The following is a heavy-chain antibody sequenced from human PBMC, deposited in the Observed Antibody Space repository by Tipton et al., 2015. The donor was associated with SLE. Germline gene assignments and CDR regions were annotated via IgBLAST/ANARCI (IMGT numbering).Heavy chain of an antibody. CDR1: GGSISSSSYY. J-gene: IGHJ4*02. V-gene: IGHV4-39*07. CDR2: IYYSGST. Sequence: TLSLTCTVSGGSISSSSYYWGWIRQPPGKGLEWIGSIYYSGSTYYNPSLKSRVTISVDTSKNQFSLKLSSVTAADTAVYYCARDTYYYDSSGYSHFDYWGQGTLVTVSS. D-gene: IGHD3-22*01. CDR3: ARDTYYYDSSGYSHFDY.